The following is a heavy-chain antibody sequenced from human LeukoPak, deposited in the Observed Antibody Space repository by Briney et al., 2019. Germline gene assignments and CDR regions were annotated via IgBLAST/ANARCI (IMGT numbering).Heavy chain of an antibody. V-gene: IGHV3-30*18. CDR1: GFTFSSYG. Sequence: GRSLRLSCAASGFTFSSYGMHWVRQAPGKGLEWVAVISYGGSNKYYADSVKGRFTISRDNSKNTLYLQMNSLRAEDTAVYYCAKDRAIFGVVIEYGMDVWGQGTTVTVSS. D-gene: IGHD3-3*01. J-gene: IGHJ6*02. CDR3: AKDRAIFGVVIEYGMDV. CDR2: ISYGGSNK.